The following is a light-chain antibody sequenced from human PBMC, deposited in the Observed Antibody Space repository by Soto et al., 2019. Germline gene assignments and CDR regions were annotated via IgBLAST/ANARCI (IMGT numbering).Light chain of an antibody. Sequence: EIVMTQSPATLSVSPGERATLSCRASQSVSSNLAWYQQKPGQAPRLLIYGASTRATGIPARFSGSGSGTEFTLTISSLQSEDFAVYYCQQYNNWGRTFGQGTKV. CDR1: QSVSSN. J-gene: IGKJ1*01. V-gene: IGKV3-15*01. CDR3: QQYNNWGRT. CDR2: GAS.